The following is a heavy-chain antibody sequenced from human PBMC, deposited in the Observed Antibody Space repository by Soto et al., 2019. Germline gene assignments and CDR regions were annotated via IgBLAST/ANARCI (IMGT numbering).Heavy chain of an antibody. CDR1: GDSISSADYY. Sequence: PSETLSLTCTVSGDSISSADYYWSWIRQTPGKGLEWTGHIFYSGTTYYNPSLKSRLTISVDTSKNHFSLRLTSVTAADTAVYYCARDLWVEPELYYYGIDVWGQGTTVTVSS. D-gene: IGHD1-1*01. V-gene: IGHV4-30-4*01. CDR2: IFYSGTT. CDR3: ARDLWVEPELYYYGIDV. J-gene: IGHJ6*02.